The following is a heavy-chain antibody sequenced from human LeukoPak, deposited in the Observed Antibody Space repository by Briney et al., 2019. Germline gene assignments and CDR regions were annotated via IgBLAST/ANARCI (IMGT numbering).Heavy chain of an antibody. D-gene: IGHD3-10*01. CDR1: WFSFSTLGGG. CDR3: AHTFVRGPFFSYFDY. J-gene: IGHJ4*02. V-gene: IGHV2-5*02. Sequence: SGPTLVNPTQTLTLTCTISWFSFSTLGGGVGWIRQPPRKALVWLAISYWDDEKRYSPSLKSRLTITKDTSKNQVVLTMTNMDPVDTATYYCAHTFVRGPFFSYFDYWGQGTLVTVSS. CDR2: SYWDDEK.